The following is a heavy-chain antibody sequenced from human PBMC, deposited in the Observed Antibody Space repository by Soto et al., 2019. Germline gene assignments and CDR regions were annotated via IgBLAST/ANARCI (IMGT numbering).Heavy chain of an antibody. V-gene: IGHV1-46*01. CDR3: ARGGRIAARPRNYYYGMDV. CDR1: GYTFTSYY. CDR2: INPSGGST. J-gene: IGHJ6*02. D-gene: IGHD6-6*01. Sequence: QVQLVQSGAEVKKPGASVKVSCKASGYTFTSYYMHWVRQAPGQGLEWMGIINPSGGSTSYAQKFQGRVTRTRDTSTSTVYMELSSLRSEDTAVYYCARGGRIAARPRNYYYGMDVWGQGTTVTVSS.